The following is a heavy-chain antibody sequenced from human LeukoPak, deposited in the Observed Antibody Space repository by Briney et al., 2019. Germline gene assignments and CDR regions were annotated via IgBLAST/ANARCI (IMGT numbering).Heavy chain of an antibody. CDR3: ARGDVEYWIGPGFNY. Sequence: SETLSLTCAVSGGSISSGGYSWSWIRQPPGKGLEWIGYIYHSGSTYYNPSLKSRVTISVDRSKNQFSLKLSSVTAADTAVYYCARGDVEYWIGPGFNYWGQGTLVTVSS. V-gene: IGHV4-30-2*01. D-gene: IGHD2-8*02. J-gene: IGHJ4*02. CDR1: GGSISSGGYS. CDR2: IYHSGST.